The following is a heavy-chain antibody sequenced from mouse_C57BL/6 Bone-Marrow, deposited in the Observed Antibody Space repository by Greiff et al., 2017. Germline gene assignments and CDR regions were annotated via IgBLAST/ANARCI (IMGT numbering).Heavy chain of an antibody. CDR2: IDPEDGDT. CDR3: TTRRYAMDY. V-gene: IGHV14-1*01. Sequence: VQLQQSGAELVRPGASVKLSCTASGFNIKDYYMHWVQQRPEQGLEWIGRIDPEDGDTEDAPKFQGKATMTADTSSNTAYLQLSSLTYEDTAVYYCTTRRYAMDYWGQGTSVTVSS. CDR1: GFNIKDYY. J-gene: IGHJ4*01.